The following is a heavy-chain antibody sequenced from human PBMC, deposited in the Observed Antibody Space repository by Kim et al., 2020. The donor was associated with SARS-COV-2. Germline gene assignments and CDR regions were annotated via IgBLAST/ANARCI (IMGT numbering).Heavy chain of an antibody. Sequence: SVKVSCKASGGTFSSYGITWVRQAPGQGLEWMGGIIPIFGTANYAQKFQGRVTITADESTSTAYMELSSLRSEDTAVYYCARDRGIAAASFGAFDIWGQGTMVPVSS. V-gene: IGHV1-69*13. CDR1: GGTFSSYG. CDR2: IIPIFGTA. J-gene: IGHJ3*02. D-gene: IGHD6-13*01. CDR3: ARDRGIAAASFGAFDI.